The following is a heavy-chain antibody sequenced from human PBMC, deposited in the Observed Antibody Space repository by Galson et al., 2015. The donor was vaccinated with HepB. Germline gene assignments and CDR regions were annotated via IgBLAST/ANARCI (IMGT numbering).Heavy chain of an antibody. CDR2: IKQDGSEK. V-gene: IGHV3-7*03. CDR1: GFTFSNYW. J-gene: IGHJ6*02. Sequence: SLRLSCAASGFTFSNYWMSWVRQAPGKGLEWVANIKQDGSEKYYVDSVKGRFTISRDNAKNSVYLQMNSLRAEDTAVYYCLRGMDVWGLGTTVTVSS. CDR3: LRGMDV.